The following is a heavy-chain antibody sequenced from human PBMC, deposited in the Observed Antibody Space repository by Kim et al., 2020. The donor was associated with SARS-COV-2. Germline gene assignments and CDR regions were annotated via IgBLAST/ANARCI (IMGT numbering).Heavy chain of an antibody. CDR1: GFTFSTYW. J-gene: IGHJ3*02. CDR2: IKQDGSEK. V-gene: IGHV3-7*03. D-gene: IGHD3-10*01. Sequence: GGSLRLSCVVSGFTFSTYWMSWVRQAPGKGLEWVANIKQDGSEKDYVDSVKGRFTISRDNAKNSLYLQMNSLRGEDTAVYYCARHNKPRGAWNAFDMWGQGTVVTVSS. CDR3: ARHNKPRGAWNAFDM.